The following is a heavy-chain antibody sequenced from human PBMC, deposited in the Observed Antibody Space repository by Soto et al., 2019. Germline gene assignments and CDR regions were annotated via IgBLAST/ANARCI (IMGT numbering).Heavy chain of an antibody. Sequence: EVQLVESGGGLVQPGGSLRLSCAVSGFNFNNYRMSWVRQAPGKGLEWVATIKEDGSERYYVPSVRGRFTISRDNAKNSLSLQMNSLRADDTAVYYCASLKVSSAWDSWGQGTLVTVSS. J-gene: IGHJ4*02. CDR2: IKEDGSER. CDR3: ASLKVSSAWDS. CDR1: GFNFNNYR. D-gene: IGHD6-19*01. V-gene: IGHV3-7*03.